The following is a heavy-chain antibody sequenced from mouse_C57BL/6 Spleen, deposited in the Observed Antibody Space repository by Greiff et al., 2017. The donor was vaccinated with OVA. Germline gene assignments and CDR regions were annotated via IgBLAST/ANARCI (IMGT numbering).Heavy chain of an antibody. CDR1: GYSIASGYD. Sequence: DVQLQESGPGMVKPSQSLSLTCTVTGYSIASGYDWHWIRHFPGNKLEWMGYISYSGSTNYNPSLKSRISITHDTSKNHFFLKLNSVTTEDTATYYCARGNSPYYYGSSSFAYWGQGTLVTVSA. V-gene: IGHV3-1*01. J-gene: IGHJ3*01. CDR3: ARGNSPYYYGSSSFAY. D-gene: IGHD1-1*01. CDR2: ISYSGST.